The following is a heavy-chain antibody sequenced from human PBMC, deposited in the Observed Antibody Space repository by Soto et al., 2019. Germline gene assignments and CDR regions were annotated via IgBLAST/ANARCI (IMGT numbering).Heavy chain of an antibody. D-gene: IGHD1-26*01. Sequence: EVQLVESGGGLVQPGGSLRVSCAASGFTFSSYDMNWVRQAPGKGLGWVSYISRSSSTIYYPDSVKGRCTISRDNAKNALYLQMNSLRAEDTAVYYCARSGVSTIDYWGQGTLVTVSS. V-gene: IGHV3-48*01. CDR2: ISRSSSTI. J-gene: IGHJ4*02. CDR1: GFTFSSYD. CDR3: ARSGVSTIDY.